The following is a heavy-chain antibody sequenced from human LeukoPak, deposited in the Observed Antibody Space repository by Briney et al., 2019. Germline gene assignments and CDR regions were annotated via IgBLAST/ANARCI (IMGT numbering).Heavy chain of an antibody. V-gene: IGHV1-2*02. CDR3: ARGPATSAFDI. J-gene: IGHJ3*02. CDR2: INPNSGGT. CDR1: GYTFTGYY. Sequence: ASVKVSCKASGYTFTGYYMHWVRQAPGQGLEWMGWINPNSGGTNYAQKFQGRVTLTRDTSISTVYMDLTTLRSDDTAVYYCARGPATSAFDIWGQGTMVTVSS.